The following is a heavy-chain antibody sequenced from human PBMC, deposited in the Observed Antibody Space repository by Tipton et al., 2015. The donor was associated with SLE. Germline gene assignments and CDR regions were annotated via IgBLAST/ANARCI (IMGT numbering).Heavy chain of an antibody. CDR3: ASIEVAGVGY. Sequence: TLSLTCTVSSGSISSHHWSWIRPPPGKGLEWIGYIYYSGSTENNPSLKSRVTMSVDTSKNQYSLKLSSGTAADTAVYYCASIEVAGVGYWGQGTLVTVSS. J-gene: IGHJ4*02. CDR2: IYYSGST. D-gene: IGHD6-19*01. CDR1: SGSISSHH. V-gene: IGHV4-59*11.